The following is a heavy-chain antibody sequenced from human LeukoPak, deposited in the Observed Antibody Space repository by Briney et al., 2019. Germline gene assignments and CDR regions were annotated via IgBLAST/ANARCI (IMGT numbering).Heavy chain of an antibody. D-gene: IGHD6-19*01. J-gene: IGHJ3*02. V-gene: IGHV4-39*02. CDR2: LYYSGKT. CDR3: ARENGSGLGFDI. CDR1: DDSISSSTYY. Sequence: SETLSLTCIISDDSISSSTYYWGWIRQPPGKGLEWIGTLYYSGKTYYNPSLKSRVTISVDTSKNQFSLKLSSVTAADTAVYYCARENGSGLGFDIWGQGTMVTVSS.